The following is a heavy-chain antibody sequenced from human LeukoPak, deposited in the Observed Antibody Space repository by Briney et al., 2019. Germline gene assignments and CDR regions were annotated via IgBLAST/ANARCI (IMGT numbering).Heavy chain of an antibody. Sequence: SETLSLTCTVSGGSIRSYYWSWIRQPPGKGLEWIGYIYYSGSTNYNPSLKSRVTISVDTSKNQFSLKLSSVTAADTAVYYCARRAEYSSSSVWFDPWGQGTLVTVSS. D-gene: IGHD6-6*01. CDR3: ARRAEYSSSSVWFDP. CDR1: GGSIRSYY. V-gene: IGHV4-59*08. J-gene: IGHJ5*02. CDR2: IYYSGST.